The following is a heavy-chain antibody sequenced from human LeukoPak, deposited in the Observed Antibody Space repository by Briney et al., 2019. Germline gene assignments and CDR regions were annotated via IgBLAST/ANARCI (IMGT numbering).Heavy chain of an antibody. CDR3: AELGITMIGGV. Sequence: GGSLRLSCAASGFTFSSYEMNWVRQAPGKGLEWVPYISSSGSTIYYADSVKGRFTISRDNAKNSLYLQMNSLRAEDTAVYYCAELGITMIGGVWGKGTTVTVSS. CDR1: GFTFSSYE. V-gene: IGHV3-48*03. CDR2: ISSSGSTI. D-gene: IGHD3-10*02. J-gene: IGHJ6*04.